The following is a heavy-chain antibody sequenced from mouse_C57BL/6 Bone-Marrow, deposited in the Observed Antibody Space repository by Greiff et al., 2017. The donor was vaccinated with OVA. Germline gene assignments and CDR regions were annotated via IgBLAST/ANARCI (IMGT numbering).Heavy chain of an antibody. Sequence: VQLQQSGPELVKPGDSVKISCKASGYSFTGYFMNWVMQSHGKSLEWFGRINPYNGDTFYNQKFKGKATLTIDKSSSTAHMELRSLTSEDSAVYYCARRGFITTVVAPFAYWGQGTLVTVSA. CDR2: INPYNGDT. J-gene: IGHJ3*01. D-gene: IGHD1-1*01. CDR1: GYSFTGYF. CDR3: ARRGFITTVVAPFAY. V-gene: IGHV1-20*01.